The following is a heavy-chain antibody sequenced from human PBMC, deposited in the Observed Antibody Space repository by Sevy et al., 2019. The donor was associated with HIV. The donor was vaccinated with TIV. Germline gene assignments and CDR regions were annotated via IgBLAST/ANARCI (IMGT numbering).Heavy chain of an antibody. CDR2: FDPEDGET. J-gene: IGHJ4*02. D-gene: IGHD6-13*01. CDR3: ATGDSSSWYEFGY. CDR1: GYTLTELS. Sequence: GESLKISCKVSGYTLTELSMHWVRQAPGKGLEWMGGFDPEDGETIDAQKFQGRVTMTEDTSTDTAYMELSSLRSEDTAVYYCATGDSSSWYEFGYWGQGTLVTVSS. V-gene: IGHV1-24*01.